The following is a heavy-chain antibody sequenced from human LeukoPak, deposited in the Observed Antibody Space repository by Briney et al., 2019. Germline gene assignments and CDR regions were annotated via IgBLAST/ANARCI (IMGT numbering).Heavy chain of an antibody. J-gene: IGHJ5*02. D-gene: IGHD3-16*02. V-gene: IGHV5-51*01. CDR3: ARRCDSGGYRFWFDP. Sequence: GESLQISCKGTGYSFTNYWIGWVRQLPGKGLERMGMISPHDSDTRYSPSFQGQVTISADKSITTAYLQWSSLKASDTAIYYCARRCDSGGYRFWFDPWGQGTLVTVSS. CDR2: ISPHDSDT. CDR1: GYSFTNYW.